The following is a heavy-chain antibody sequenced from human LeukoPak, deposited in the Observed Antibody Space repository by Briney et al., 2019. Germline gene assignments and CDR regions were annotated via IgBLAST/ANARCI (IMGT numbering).Heavy chain of an antibody. CDR2: IYYSGST. Sequence: PSETLSLTCTVSGGSISNYYCNWIRQPPGKGLEWIGSIYYSGSTNYNPSLKSRVTISVDTSKNQFSLKLSSVTAADTAVYYCAVDPGPGVFDYWGQGTLPTVSS. CDR3: AVDPGPGVFDY. V-gene: IGHV4-59*01. CDR1: GGSISNYY. D-gene: IGHD1-14*01. J-gene: IGHJ4*02.